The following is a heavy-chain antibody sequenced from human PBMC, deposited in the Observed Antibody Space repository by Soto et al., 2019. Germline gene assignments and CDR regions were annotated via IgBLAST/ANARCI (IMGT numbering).Heavy chain of an antibody. J-gene: IGHJ2*01. CDR2: VSSTGSYT. Sequence: VGSLRLSCEASGFNFGDYYMSWVRQAPGKGLEWVSFVSSTGSYTKYSDSVGGRFTVSRDNGKNSLHLQLNSLRVEDTAVYYCARLRVGVNWYFDLWGRGTLVTVS. V-gene: IGHV3-11*06. D-gene: IGHD1-26*01. CDR3: ARLRVGVNWYFDL. CDR1: GFNFGDYY.